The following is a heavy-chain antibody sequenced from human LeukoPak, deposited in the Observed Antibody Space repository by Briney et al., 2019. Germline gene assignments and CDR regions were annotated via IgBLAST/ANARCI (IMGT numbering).Heavy chain of an antibody. CDR1: GGSFSGYY. CDR3: ARGEQQLVR. D-gene: IGHD6-13*01. V-gene: IGHV4-34*01. CDR2: INHSGST. Sequence: SETLSLTCAVYGGSFSGYYWSWIRQPPGKGLEWIGEINHSGSTNYNPSLKSRVAISVDTSKNQLSLKLSSVTAADTAVYYCARGEQQLVRWGQGTLVTVSS. J-gene: IGHJ4*02.